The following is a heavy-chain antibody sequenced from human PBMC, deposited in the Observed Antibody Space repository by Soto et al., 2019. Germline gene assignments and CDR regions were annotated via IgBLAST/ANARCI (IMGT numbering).Heavy chain of an antibody. Sequence: SETLSLTCAVYGGSFSGYYWSWIRQPPGKGLEWIGEINHSGSTNYNPSLKSQVTKSEDTSKNQFSLKLSSVTAADTAVYYCARMSGSGTFDYWGQGTLVTVSS. J-gene: IGHJ4*02. CDR2: INHSGST. CDR3: ARMSGSGTFDY. CDR1: GGSFSGYY. D-gene: IGHD3-10*01. V-gene: IGHV4-34*01.